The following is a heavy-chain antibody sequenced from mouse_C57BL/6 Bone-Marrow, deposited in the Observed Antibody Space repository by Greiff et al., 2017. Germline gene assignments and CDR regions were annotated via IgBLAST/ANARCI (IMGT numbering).Heavy chain of an antibody. CDR1: GYTFTSYW. CDR2: IYPGSGST. J-gene: IGHJ2*01. Sequence: VQLQQSGAELVKPGASVKMSCKASGYTFTSYWITWVKQRPGQGLEWIGDIYPGSGSTNYNEKFKSKATLTVATSSSTAYMQISSLKSKDSAVYYSARSGRYYDDTFDYGGQGTTLTVSS. V-gene: IGHV1-55*01. CDR3: ARSGRYYDDTFDY. D-gene: IGHD2-13*01.